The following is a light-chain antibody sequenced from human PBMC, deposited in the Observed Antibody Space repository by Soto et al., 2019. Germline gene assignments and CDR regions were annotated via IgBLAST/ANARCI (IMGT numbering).Light chain of an antibody. J-gene: IGKJ4*01. V-gene: IGKV3-20*01. Sequence: EIVLTQSPHTLSLSPGERASLSCRTSQTISRSYFAWYQQKPGQSPRLLVYAASISAPGIPDRFSGSGAGADFTLTISKLEPANFAVYYCQPYHGSLTFGGGTRVEIK. CDR1: QTISRSY. CDR3: QPYHGSLT. CDR2: AAS.